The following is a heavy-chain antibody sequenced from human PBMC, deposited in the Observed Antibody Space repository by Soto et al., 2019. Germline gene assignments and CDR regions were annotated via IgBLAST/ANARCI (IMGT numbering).Heavy chain of an antibody. J-gene: IGHJ4*02. CDR1: GFTVSSFY. CDR2: ISSGGST. D-gene: IGHD3-3*01. Sequence: SGGGLVQPGGSLRLPCAASGFTVSSFYMTWVRQAPGKGLQWVAVISSGGSTYYADSVKGRFTISRDNSKNTLYLEMNSLRAEDTAVYYCARDTFGGAYDFLHGGQGTLVTVSS. V-gene: IGHV3-66*01. CDR3: ARDTFGGAYDFLH.